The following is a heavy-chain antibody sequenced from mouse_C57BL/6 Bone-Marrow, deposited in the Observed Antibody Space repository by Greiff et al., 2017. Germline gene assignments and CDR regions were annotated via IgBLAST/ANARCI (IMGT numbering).Heavy chain of an antibody. CDR1: GFTFSSYA. D-gene: IGHD1-1*02. Sequence: EVQVVESGGGLVKPGGSLKLSCAASGFTFSSYAMSWVRQTPEKRLEWVATISDGGSYTYYPDNVKGRFTISRDNAKNNLYLQMSHLKSEDTAMYYCARGGLWSFWYFDVWGTGTTVTVSS. V-gene: IGHV5-4*01. CDR2: ISDGGSYT. CDR3: ARGGLWSFWYFDV. J-gene: IGHJ1*03.